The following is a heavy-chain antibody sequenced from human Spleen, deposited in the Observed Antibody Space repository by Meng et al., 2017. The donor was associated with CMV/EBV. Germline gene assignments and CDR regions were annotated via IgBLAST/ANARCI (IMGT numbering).Heavy chain of an antibody. J-gene: IGHJ4*02. CDR1: GFTFSSYG. D-gene: IGHD3-10*01. CDR2: ITWNGGRT. CDR3: ARDTSYGSFDY. Sequence: GESLKISCAASGFTFSSYGMNWVRQAPGKGLEWVSGITWNGGRTGYADSVKGRFTISRDNARNSLYLQMNSLRAEDTAFYHCARDTSYGSFDYWGQGTMVTVSS. V-gene: IGHV3-20*01.